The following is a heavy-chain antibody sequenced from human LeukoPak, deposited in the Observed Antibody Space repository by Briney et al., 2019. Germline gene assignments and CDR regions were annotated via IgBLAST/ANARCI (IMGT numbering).Heavy chain of an antibody. CDR1: GFTFSSYA. CDR2: ISGSGGST. V-gene: IGHV3-23*01. J-gene: IGHJ4*02. CDR3: AKEPPVHCSSTSCYTGK. D-gene: IGHD2-2*02. Sequence: GGSLRLSCAASGFTFSSYATSWVRQAPGKGLEWVSAISGSGGSTYYADSVKGRFTISRDNSKNTLYLQMNSLRAEDTAVYYCAKEPPVHCSSTSCYTGKWGQGTLVTVSS.